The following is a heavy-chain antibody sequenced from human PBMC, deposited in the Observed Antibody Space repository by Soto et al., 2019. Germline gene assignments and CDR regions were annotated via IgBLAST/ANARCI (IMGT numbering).Heavy chain of an antibody. V-gene: IGHV5-51*01. CDR3: ARAFRSNYYAF. CDR1: GFTFTTYW. D-gene: IGHD3-3*01. J-gene: IGHJ4*02. Sequence: GESLKISCKGSGFTFTTYWIGWVRQVPGKGLEWMGVIYPDDSDTRYSPSFQGRATISADKSNSTAYLQWSSLEASDTAVYYCARAFRSNYYAFWGQGTLVTVSS. CDR2: IYPDDSDT.